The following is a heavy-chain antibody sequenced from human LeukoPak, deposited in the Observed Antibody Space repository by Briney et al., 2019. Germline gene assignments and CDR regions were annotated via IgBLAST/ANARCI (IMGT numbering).Heavy chain of an antibody. D-gene: IGHD6-13*01. CDR1: GYTFTSYG. J-gene: IGHJ4*02. V-gene: IGHV1-18*01. Sequence: ASVKVSCKAPGYTFTSYGISWVRQAPGQGLEWMGWISAYNGNTNYAQKLQGRVTMTTDTSTSTAYMELRSLRSDDTAVYYCARDPGEYSSSWYEDSAYFDYWGQGTLVTVSS. CDR3: ARDPGEYSSSWYEDSAYFDY. CDR2: ISAYNGNT.